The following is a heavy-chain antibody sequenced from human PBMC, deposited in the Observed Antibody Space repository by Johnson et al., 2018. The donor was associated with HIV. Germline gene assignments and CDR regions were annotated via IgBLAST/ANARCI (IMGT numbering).Heavy chain of an antibody. V-gene: IGHV3-30*18. Sequence: LVESGGGVVQPGRSLSLSCAASGFTFSSYGMHWVRQAPGKGLEWVAVISYDGNNTYYADSVKGRFTISRDNSKNTLYLQMNSLRAEDTAVYYCAKPMGGDDAFDIWGQGTMVTVSS. CDR1: GFTFSSYG. CDR3: AKPMGGDDAFDI. J-gene: IGHJ3*02. CDR2: ISYDGNNT. D-gene: IGHD3-16*01.